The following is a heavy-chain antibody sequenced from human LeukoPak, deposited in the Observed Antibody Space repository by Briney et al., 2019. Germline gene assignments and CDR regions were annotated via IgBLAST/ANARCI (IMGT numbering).Heavy chain of an antibody. CDR1: GFTFSSYA. CDR2: ISGSGGST. D-gene: IGHD3-9*01. J-gene: IGHJ3*02. V-gene: IGHV3-23*01. CDR3: AKTVLRYSTGDAFDI. Sequence: PGGSLRLPCAASGFTFSSYAMSWVRQAPGKGLERVSAISGSGGSTYYADSVKGRFTISRDNSKNTLYLQMNSLRAEDTAVYYCAKTVLRYSTGDAFDIWGQGTMVTVSS.